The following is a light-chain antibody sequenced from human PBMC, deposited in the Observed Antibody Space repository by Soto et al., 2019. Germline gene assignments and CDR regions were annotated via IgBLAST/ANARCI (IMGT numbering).Light chain of an antibody. V-gene: IGLV2-23*02. Sequence: QSVLTQPASVSGSPGQSVTISCTGTSRDFGTYNLVSWYQQHPGKAPKLMIYEVNKRPSGVSDRFSGSKSGNTASLTISGLQAEDEADYYCCSYAGSSTLYVFGTGTKATVL. CDR2: EVN. J-gene: IGLJ1*01. CDR3: CSYAGSSTLYV. CDR1: SRDFGTYNL.